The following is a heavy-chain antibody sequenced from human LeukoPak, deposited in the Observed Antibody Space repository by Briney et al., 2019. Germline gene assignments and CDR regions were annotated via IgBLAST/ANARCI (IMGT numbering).Heavy chain of an antibody. CDR1: GGSISSSNW. V-gene: IGHV4-4*02. D-gene: IGHD1-26*01. J-gene: IGHJ4*02. CDR3: ARRGRWELQFDY. CDR2: IYHSGST. Sequence: SETLSLTCAVSGGSISSSNWWSWVRQPPGKGLEWIGEIYHSGSTNYNPSLKSRVTISVDTSKNQFSLKLSSVTAADTAVYYCARRGRWELQFDYWGQGTLVTVSS.